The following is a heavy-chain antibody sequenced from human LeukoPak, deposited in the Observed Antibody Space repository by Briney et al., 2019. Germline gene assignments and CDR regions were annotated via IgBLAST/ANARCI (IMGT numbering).Heavy chain of an antibody. J-gene: IGHJ6*03. D-gene: IGHD3-10*01. CDR3: ARGFGIDKPIFPYYYFYYMDV. CDR2: MNPKSGNT. V-gene: IGHV1-8*03. CDR1: GYSFTNYD. Sequence: ASVKVSCKASGYSFTNYDINWVRQATGQGLEWMGWMNPKSGNTGYAQKFQGRVTITRNTSISTAYMEVSSLRSEDTAVYYCARGFGIDKPIFPYYYFYYMDVWGKGTTVTVSS.